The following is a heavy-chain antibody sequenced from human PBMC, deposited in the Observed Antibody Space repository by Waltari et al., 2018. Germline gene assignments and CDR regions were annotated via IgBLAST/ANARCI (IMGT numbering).Heavy chain of an antibody. V-gene: IGHV3-48*04. J-gene: IGHJ4*02. CDR1: GFPFTIYS. Sequence: EVQLVESGGGLVQPGGSLRLPCIASGFPFTIYSMHWVRQVPGKGLEWLSYITGNSNTISYGDSVKGRFTVSRDNARNSLYLQMNSLRGEDTAVYYCARSTEGHFDYWGQGTLVTVSS. D-gene: IGHD1-26*01. CDR2: ITGNSNTI. CDR3: ARSTEGHFDY.